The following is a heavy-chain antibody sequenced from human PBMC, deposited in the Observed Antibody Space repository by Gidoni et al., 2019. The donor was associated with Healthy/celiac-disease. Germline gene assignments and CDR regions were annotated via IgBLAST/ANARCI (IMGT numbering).Heavy chain of an antibody. J-gene: IGHJ4*02. Sequence: QVQLQESGPGLVKPSQTLSLTCTVSGGSISSGRYYWSWIRQHPGKGLEWIGYIYYSGSTYKNSSLKSRVTISVDTSKNQFSLKLSSVTAADTAVYYYARVGYSYGETYFDYWGQGTLVTVSS. CDR1: GGSISSGRYY. D-gene: IGHD5-18*01. CDR3: ARVGYSYGETYFDY. V-gene: IGHV4-31*03. CDR2: IYYSGST.